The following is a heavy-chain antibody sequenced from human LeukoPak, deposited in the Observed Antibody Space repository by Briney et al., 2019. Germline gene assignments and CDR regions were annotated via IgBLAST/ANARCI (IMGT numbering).Heavy chain of an antibody. CDR2: IIPIFGTA. D-gene: IGHD1-20*01. J-gene: IGHJ4*02. CDR3: AREPLGITGTPYYFDY. Sequence: SVKVSCKASGGTFSSHAISWVRQAPGQGLEWMGGIIPIFGTANYAQKFQGRVTITADESTSTAYMELSSLRSEDTAVYYCAREPLGITGTPYYFDYWGQGTLVTVSS. V-gene: IGHV1-69*01. CDR1: GGTFSSHA.